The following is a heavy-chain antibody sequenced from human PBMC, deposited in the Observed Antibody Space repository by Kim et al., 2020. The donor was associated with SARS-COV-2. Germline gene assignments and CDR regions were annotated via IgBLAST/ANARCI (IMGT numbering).Heavy chain of an antibody. J-gene: IGHJ4*02. CDR3: ARDPAPYYYGSVSYYPY. Sequence: VKGRFTISRDNSKNTLYLQMNSLRAEDTAVYYCARDPAPYYYGSVSYYPYWGQGTLVTVSS. D-gene: IGHD3-10*01. V-gene: IGHV3-30*07.